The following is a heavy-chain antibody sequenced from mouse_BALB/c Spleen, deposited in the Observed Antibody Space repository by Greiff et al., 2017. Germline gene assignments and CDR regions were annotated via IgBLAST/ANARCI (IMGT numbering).Heavy chain of an antibody. CDR1: GFSLTSYG. CDR2: IWSGGST. V-gene: IGHV2-2*02. D-gene: IGHD2-12*01. CDR3: ARRRRCLRRYHYYAMDY. Sequence: QVQLQQSGPGLVQPSQSLSITCTVSGFSLTSYGVHWVRQSPGKGLEWLGVIWSGGSTDYNAAFISRLSISKDNSKSQVFVKMSRLQANDTAIYYYARRRRCLRRYHYYAMDYWGQGTSVTVSS. J-gene: IGHJ4*01.